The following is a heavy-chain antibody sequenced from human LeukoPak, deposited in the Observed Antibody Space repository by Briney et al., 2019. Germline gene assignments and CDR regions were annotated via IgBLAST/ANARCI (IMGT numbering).Heavy chain of an antibody. CDR1: GFSFSSYS. Sequence: GGSLRLSCAASGFSFSSYSMNWVRQAPGKGLEWVSFISTGSSSTIYYAESVKGRFTISRDNAKNSLYLQMNSLRVEDTAVYYCARNRNYAGKSGWFDPWGQGTLVTVSS. J-gene: IGHJ5*02. CDR3: ARNRNYAGKSGWFDP. CDR2: ISTGSSSTI. D-gene: IGHD4-23*01. V-gene: IGHV3-48*04.